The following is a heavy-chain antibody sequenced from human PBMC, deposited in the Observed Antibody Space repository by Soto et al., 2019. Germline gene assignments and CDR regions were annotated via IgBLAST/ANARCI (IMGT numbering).Heavy chain of an antibody. J-gene: IGHJ4*02. D-gene: IGHD3-9*01. CDR2: ISGSAAHT. CDR1: GFTFSSYA. CDR3: AKGAGSDWPHSAYFVY. Sequence: EVQLLESGGGLVQPGGSLRLSCAASGFTFSSYAMTWVRQAPGKGLEWVSSISGSAAHTNYADSVKGRFTISRDNSKNTVYLQMNSLRADDTALYYCAKGAGSDWPHSAYFVYWGQGTLVTVSS. V-gene: IGHV3-23*01.